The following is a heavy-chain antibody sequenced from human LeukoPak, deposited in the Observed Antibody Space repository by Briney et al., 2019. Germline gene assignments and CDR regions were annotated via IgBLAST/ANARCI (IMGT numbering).Heavy chain of an antibody. D-gene: IGHD6-19*01. V-gene: IGHV4-38-2*02. CDR3: ARYEAVAGVFDY. Sequence: SSETLSLTCTVSGYSISSGYYWGWIRQPPGKGLEWIGSIYHSGSTYYNPSLKSRVTISVDTSKNQFSLKLRSVTAADTAVYYCARYEAVAGVFDYWGQGTLVTVSS. CDR1: GYSISSGYY. J-gene: IGHJ4*02. CDR2: IYHSGST.